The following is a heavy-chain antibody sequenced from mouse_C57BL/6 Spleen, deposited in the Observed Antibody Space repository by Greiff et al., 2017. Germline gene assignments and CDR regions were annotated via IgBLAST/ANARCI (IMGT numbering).Heavy chain of an antibody. CDR2: IYPRDGST. Sequence: QVQLQQSDAELVKPGASVKISCKVSGYTFTDHTIHWMKQRPEQGLEWIGYIYPRDGSTKYNEKFKGKATLTADKSSSTAYMQINSLTSEDSAVYCWARPDNWDGFAYWGQGTLVTVSA. D-gene: IGHD4-1*01. J-gene: IGHJ3*01. V-gene: IGHV1-78*01. CDR3: ARPDNWDGFAY. CDR1: GYTFTDHT.